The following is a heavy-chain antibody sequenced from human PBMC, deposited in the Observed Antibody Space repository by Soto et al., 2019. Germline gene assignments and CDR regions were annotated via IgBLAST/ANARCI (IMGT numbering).Heavy chain of an antibody. V-gene: IGHV4-59*01. CDR3: ARARGSYYYYGMDV. CDR2: IYYSGST. J-gene: IGHJ6*02. D-gene: IGHD1-26*01. CDR1: GGSISSYY. Sequence: SEALSVSCTVSGGSISSYYWSWIRQPPGKGLEWIGYIYYSGSTNYNPSLKSRVTISVDTSKNQFSLKLSSVTAADTAVYYCARARGSYYYYGMDVWGQGTTVTVS.